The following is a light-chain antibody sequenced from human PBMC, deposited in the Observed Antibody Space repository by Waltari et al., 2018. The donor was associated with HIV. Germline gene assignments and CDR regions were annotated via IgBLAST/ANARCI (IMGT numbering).Light chain of an antibody. CDR3: QQYYNWPGT. CDR2: GAS. J-gene: IGKJ1*01. CDR1: QNIRGA. Sequence: EIVLTQSPAILSGSPGERVTLSCRASQNIRGALAWYQQKPGQAPRLLIYGASTRATGVPATFIGGRSCTDFTLTISSLQVDDSVVYYCQQYYNWPGTFGQGTKVEV. V-gene: IGKV3-15*01.